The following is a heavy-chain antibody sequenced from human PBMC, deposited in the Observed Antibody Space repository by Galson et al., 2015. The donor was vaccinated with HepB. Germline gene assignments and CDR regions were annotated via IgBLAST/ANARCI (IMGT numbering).Heavy chain of an antibody. D-gene: IGHD6-13*01. Sequence: SLRLSCAASGFTFNNAYMNWVRQAPGKGLEWVGRIKSKTAGGTTDYAAPLKDRFTIPRDDSKNPLFLQMSSLKTEDTAVYYCTTDWIAAAGCWGRGTLVTVSS. V-gene: IGHV3-15*07. J-gene: IGHJ4*02. CDR3: TTDWIAAAGC. CDR2: IKSKTAGGTT. CDR1: GFTFNNAY.